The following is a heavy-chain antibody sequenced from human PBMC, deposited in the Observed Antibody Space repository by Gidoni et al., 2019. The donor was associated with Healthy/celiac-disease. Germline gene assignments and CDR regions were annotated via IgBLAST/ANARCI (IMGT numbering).Heavy chain of an antibody. CDR3: ARRVELLYGWFDP. J-gene: IGHJ5*02. V-gene: IGHV1-69*06. Sequence: QVPLVQSGAEVKKPGSSVKVYCKASGGTFSSYAISWVRQAPGQGLEWMGGITPIGGTANYEQKFEGRVTITAYKSTSTAYMELSSLRSEDTAVYYGARRVELLYGWFDPWGQVTLVTVSS. D-gene: IGHD3-10*01. CDR2: ITPIGGTA. CDR1: GGTFSSYA.